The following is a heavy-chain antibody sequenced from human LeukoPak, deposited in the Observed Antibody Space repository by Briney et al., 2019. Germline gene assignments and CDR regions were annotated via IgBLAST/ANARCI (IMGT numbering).Heavy chain of an antibody. CDR2: ISGGTT. J-gene: IGHJ4*02. CDR1: GFTFGDYL. D-gene: IGHD6-19*01. CDR3: SRGSGWLSVY. Sequence: QAGGSLRLSCTASGFTFGDYLMSWFRQAPGKGLEWIGFISGGTTEYAASVKGRLTISRDDSTSIAYLQMNSLTTEDTAVYYCSRGSGWLSVYWGQGTLVTVSS. V-gene: IGHV3-49*03.